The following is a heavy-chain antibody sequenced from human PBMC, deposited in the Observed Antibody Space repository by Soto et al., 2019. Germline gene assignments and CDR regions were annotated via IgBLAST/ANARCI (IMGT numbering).Heavy chain of an antibody. CDR2: IFYLGNT. D-gene: IGHD6-13*01. CDR3: ARDQTIAVAGPYLDV. J-gene: IGHJ6*03. Sequence: QVQLQESGPGLVKPSQTLSLTCSVSGGSISSGGYYWSWIRQRPGMGLEWIGYIFYLGNTYYNPSLKSRLTLSVDTYRNQFTLKLTSVSAADTAVYYCARDQTIAVAGPYLDVWGKGTTVTVSS. V-gene: IGHV4-31*03. CDR1: GGSISSGGYY.